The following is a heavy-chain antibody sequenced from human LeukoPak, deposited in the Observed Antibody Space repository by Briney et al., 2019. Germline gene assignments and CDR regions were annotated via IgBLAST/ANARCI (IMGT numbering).Heavy chain of an antibody. CDR3: ARERGGQAGSYFPS. J-gene: IGHJ4*02. V-gene: IGHV1-8*01. CDR2: MRPSGGKS. CDR1: GYNFINYD. Sequence: GASVKVSCKTSGYNFINYDIGWVRQAPGKGLEWMGWMRPSGGKSGYAQKFQGRVNMTRNISISTAYIELSSLRFEDTAVYYCARERGGQAGSYFPSWGQGTLVTVSS. D-gene: IGHD1-26*01.